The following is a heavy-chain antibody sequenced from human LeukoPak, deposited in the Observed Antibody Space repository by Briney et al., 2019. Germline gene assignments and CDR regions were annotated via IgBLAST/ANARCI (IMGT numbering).Heavy chain of an antibody. CDR3: VSHYNDYGDYGAFDI. J-gene: IGHJ3*02. CDR1: GGSISSSSYY. Sequence: PSETLSLTCTVSGGSISSSSYYWGWIRQPPGKXXXXIGSIYYSGSTYYNPSLKSRVTISVDTSKNQFSLKLSSVTAADTAVYYCVSHYNDYGDYGAFDIWGQGTMVTVSS. D-gene: IGHD4-17*01. CDR2: IYYSGST. V-gene: IGHV4-39*01.